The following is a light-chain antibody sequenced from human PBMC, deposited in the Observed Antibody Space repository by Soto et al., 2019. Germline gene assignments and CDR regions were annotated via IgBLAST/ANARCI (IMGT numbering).Light chain of an antibody. V-gene: IGKV3-11*01. CDR1: QTVNSR. CDR3: QQYGRSPLN. CDR2: HTS. Sequence: IVLTQSPATLSSSPVERATLSCRASQTVNSRLAWYQHKPGQAPRLLIYHTSNRATGIPARFSGSGSGTDFTLTISSLEPEDFAVYYCQQYGRSPLNFGGGTKVDIK. J-gene: IGKJ4*01.